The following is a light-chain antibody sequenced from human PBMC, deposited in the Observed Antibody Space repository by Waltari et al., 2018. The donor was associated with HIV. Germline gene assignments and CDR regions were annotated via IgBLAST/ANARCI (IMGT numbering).Light chain of an antibody. CDR1: SSNIGAGYD. J-gene: IGLJ3*02. Sequence: QSVLTQPPSVSGAPGQRVTISCTGSSSNIGAGYDVHWYHQLPGTAPKLFIYATSTRPSGIPGRFSGSKSGTSASLAITGLRAEDEGDYYCQSYDTSLGGSVFGGGTKLTVL. CDR3: QSYDTSLGGSV. V-gene: IGLV1-40*01. CDR2: ATS.